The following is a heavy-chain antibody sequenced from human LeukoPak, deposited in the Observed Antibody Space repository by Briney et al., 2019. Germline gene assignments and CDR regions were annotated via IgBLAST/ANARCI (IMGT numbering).Heavy chain of an antibody. Sequence: GGSLRLACTAAGFTVDDYSIRSGRQTPGKGLWCVSLISWAGASPSYADSVKGRFTLSRASSKTSLSLQMHSLRTEDTALYYCAKAHVVYYYMEVWSKATTVTVPS. CDR1: GFTVDDYS. CDR2: ISWAGASP. CDR3: AKAHVVYYYMEV. D-gene: IGHD2-15*01. J-gene: IGHJ6*03. V-gene: IGHV3-43*01.